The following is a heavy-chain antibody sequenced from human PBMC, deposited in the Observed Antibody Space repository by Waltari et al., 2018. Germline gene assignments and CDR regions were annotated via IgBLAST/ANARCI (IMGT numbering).Heavy chain of an antibody. V-gene: IGHV1-69*02. Sequence: QVQLVQSGAEGKKPGSSVKVSCKASGGPFSSYNNTWVRQAPGQGREWMGRIIPILGIANYAQKFQGRVTITADKSTSTAYMELSSLRSEDTAVYYCARGHPSAAGKGIYYFDYWGQGTLVTVSS. J-gene: IGHJ4*02. D-gene: IGHD6-13*01. CDR3: ARGHPSAAGKGIYYFDY. CDR2: IIPILGIA. CDR1: GGPFSSYN.